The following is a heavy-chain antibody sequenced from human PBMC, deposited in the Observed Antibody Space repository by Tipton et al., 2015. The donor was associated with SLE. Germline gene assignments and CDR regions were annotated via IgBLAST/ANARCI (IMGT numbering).Heavy chain of an antibody. Sequence: TLSLTCTVSGGSISSGGYYWSWIRQPPGKGLEWIGYIYYSGSTNYNPSLKSRVTISVDTSKNQFSLKLSSVTAADTAVYYCARQSYPGLVVYAHNWFDPWGQGTLVTVSS. CDR2: IYYSGST. D-gene: IGHD2-8*02. V-gene: IGHV4-61*08. CDR3: ARQSYPGLVVYAHNWFDP. J-gene: IGHJ5*02. CDR1: GGSISSGGYY.